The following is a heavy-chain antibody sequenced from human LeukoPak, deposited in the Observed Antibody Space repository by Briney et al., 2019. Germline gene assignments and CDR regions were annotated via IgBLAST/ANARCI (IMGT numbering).Heavy chain of an antibody. CDR1: GGSISTSNYY. V-gene: IGHV4-39*07. D-gene: IGHD5-18*01. CDR3: ARVLADTAMVTRAAFDI. CDR2: IFYSGST. Sequence: SSETLSLTCTVSGGSISTSNYYWGWIRQPPGKGLEWIGNIFYSGSTYYSPSLKSRVTISLDTSRNQFSLKLSSVTAADTAVYYCARVLADTAMVTRAAFDIWGQGTMVTVSS. J-gene: IGHJ3*02.